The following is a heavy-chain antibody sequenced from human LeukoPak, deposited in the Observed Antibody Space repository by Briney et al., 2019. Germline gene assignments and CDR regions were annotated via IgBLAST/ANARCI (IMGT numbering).Heavy chain of an antibody. V-gene: IGHV1-2*02. CDR2: INPNNGGT. D-gene: IGHD6-6*01. J-gene: IGHJ1*01. CDR3: ARSLKAIAARPTY. CDR1: GYTFTGYY. Sequence: ASVKVSCKASGYTFTGYYIHWVRQAPGQGLECMGWINPNNGGTNYTPSFQGRVTMTLDTSISTVYMELTTLKSDDTAVYYCARSLKAIAARPTYWGQGTLVTVSS.